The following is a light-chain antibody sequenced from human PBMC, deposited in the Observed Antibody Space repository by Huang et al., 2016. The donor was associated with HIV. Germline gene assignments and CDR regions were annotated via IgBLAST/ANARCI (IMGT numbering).Light chain of an antibody. CDR2: DTA. V-gene: IGKV3D-15*01. Sequence: EIKMTQSPATLSVSPGGRVTLSCRASQNVRNNLAWYQQKNGQAPRLLSYDTATRASGIPARFSGSGSGTEFTLTISGLQSEDFAIYYCQQYDKWPPGLTFGGGTKVEI. CDR3: QQYDKWPPGLT. J-gene: IGKJ4*01. CDR1: QNVRNN.